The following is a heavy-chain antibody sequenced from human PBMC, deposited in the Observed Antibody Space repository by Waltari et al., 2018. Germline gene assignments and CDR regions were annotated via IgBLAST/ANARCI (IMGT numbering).Heavy chain of an antibody. CDR2: INHSGST. V-gene: IGHV4-34*01. CDR3: ARAGVVVYYFDY. D-gene: IGHD3-22*01. CDR1: GGSFSGYY. Sequence: QVQLQQWGAGLLKPSETLSLTCAVYGGSFSGYYWSWIRQPPGKGLEWIGEINHSGSTNYNPSLKSRVTISVDTSKNQFSLKLSSVTAADTAVYYCARAGVVVYYFDYWGQGTLVTVSS. J-gene: IGHJ4*02.